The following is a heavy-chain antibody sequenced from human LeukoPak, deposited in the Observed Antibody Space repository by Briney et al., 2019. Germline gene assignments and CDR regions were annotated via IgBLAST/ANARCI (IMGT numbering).Heavy chain of an antibody. J-gene: IGHJ6*02. CDR3: ARDGGAVAAQELYYYYYGMDV. D-gene: IGHD6-19*01. CDR2: INPSGGST. V-gene: IGHV1-46*01. Sequence: GASVKVSCKASGYTFTSYYVHWVRQAPGQGLEWMGIINPSGGSTSYAQKFQGRVTMTRDTSTSTVYMELSSLRSEDTAVYYCARDGGAVAAQELYYYYYGMDVWGQGTTVTVSS. CDR1: GYTFTSYY.